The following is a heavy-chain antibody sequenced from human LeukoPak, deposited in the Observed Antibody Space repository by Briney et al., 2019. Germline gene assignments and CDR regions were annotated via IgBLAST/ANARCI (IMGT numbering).Heavy chain of an antibody. Sequence: GGSLRLSCAASGFTFSNYEMNWVRQAPGKGLEWVSSISSSSSYIYYADSVKGRFTISRDNAKNSLYLQMNSLRAEDTAVYYCARDQGYYDILTGYQPYYFDYWGQGTLVTVSS. D-gene: IGHD3-9*01. CDR3: ARDQGYYDILTGYQPYYFDY. CDR1: GFTFSNYE. V-gene: IGHV3-21*01. J-gene: IGHJ4*02. CDR2: ISSSSSYI.